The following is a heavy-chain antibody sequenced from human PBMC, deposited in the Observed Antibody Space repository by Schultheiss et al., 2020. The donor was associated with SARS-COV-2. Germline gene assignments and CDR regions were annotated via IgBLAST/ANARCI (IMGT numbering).Heavy chain of an antibody. CDR2: ISSSGSTI. J-gene: IGHJ4*02. CDR1: GFTFSSYA. CDR3: AKDPTFLFSDY. V-gene: IGHV3-48*01. D-gene: IGHD2/OR15-2a*01. Sequence: GESLKISCAASGFTFSSYAMHWVRQAPGKGLEWVSYISSSGSTIYYADSVKGRFTISRDNSKNTLYLQMNSLRAEDTAVYYCAKDPTFLFSDYWGQGTLVTVSS.